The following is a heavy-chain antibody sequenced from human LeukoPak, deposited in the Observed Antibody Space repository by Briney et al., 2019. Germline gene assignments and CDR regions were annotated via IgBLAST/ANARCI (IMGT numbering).Heavy chain of an antibody. CDR1: GGSFSGYY. CDR3: ASRIAAGFDY. D-gene: IGHD6-13*01. CDR2: INHSGST. V-gene: IGHV4-34*01. Sequence: PSETLSLTCAVYGGSFSGYYWSWIRQPPGKGLEWIGEINHSGSTNYNPSLKSRVTISVVTSKNQFSLKLSSVTAADTAVYYCASRIAAGFDYWGQGTLVTVSS. J-gene: IGHJ4*02.